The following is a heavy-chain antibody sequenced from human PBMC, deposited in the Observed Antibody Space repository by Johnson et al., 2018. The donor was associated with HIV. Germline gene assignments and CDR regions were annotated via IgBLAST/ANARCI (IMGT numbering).Heavy chain of an antibody. Sequence: QEQLVESGGGVVQPGGSLRLSCEVSGFTFSNYGMHWVRQAPGKGLEWVAFIRYDGSNKYYADSVKGRFTIFRDNSKNSLYLQMNSLRAEDTAVYHWSGACRDGRCPDGFDIWGQGTMVTV. V-gene: IGHV3-30*02. J-gene: IGHJ3*02. D-gene: IGHD5-24*01. CDR1: GFTFSNYG. CDR2: IRYDGSNK. CDR3: SGACRDGRCPDGFDI.